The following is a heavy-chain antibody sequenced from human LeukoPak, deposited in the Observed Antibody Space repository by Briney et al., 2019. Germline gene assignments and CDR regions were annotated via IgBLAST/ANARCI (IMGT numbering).Heavy chain of an antibody. J-gene: IGHJ6*03. CDR1: GGSFSGYY. D-gene: IGHD4-11*01. CDR2: INHSGST. Sequence: PSETLSLTCAVYGGSFSGYYWSWIRQPPGKGLEWIGEINHSGSTNYNPSLKSRVTISVDTSKNQFSLKLSSVTAADTAVYYCARGPPPTKYSNQPHPYYYYYMDVWGKGTTVTVSS. CDR3: ARGPPPTKYSNQPHPYYYYYMDV. V-gene: IGHV4-34*01.